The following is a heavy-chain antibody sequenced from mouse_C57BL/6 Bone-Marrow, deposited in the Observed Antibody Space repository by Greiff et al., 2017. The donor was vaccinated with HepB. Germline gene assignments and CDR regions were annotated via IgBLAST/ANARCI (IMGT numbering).Heavy chain of an antibody. CDR2: IYPGDGDT. Sequence: QVQLQQSGPELVKPGASVKISCKASGYAFSSSWMNWVKQRPGKGLEWIGRIYPGDGDTNYNGKFKGKATLTVDTSSSTAYMQLSSLTSEDSSVYYCARDYGSSYNWYFDVWGTGTTVTVSS. J-gene: IGHJ1*03. V-gene: IGHV1-82*01. CDR1: GYAFSSSW. CDR3: ARDYGSSYNWYFDV. D-gene: IGHD1-1*01.